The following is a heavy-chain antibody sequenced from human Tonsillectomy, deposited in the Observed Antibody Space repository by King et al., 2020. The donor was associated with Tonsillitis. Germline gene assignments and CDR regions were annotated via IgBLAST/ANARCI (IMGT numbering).Heavy chain of an antibody. J-gene: IGHJ5*02. CDR3: ARQTARLVNPTPLRFDP. D-gene: IGHD3-9*01. Sequence: QLQESGPGLVKPSETLSLTCTVSGGSISSFYWSWIRQPPGKGLEWIGYIYYSGSTNYNPSLKSRVTLSVDTSKNQFSLKLSSVTAADTAVYYCARQTARLVNPTPLRFDPWGQGTLVTVSS. CDR1: GGSISSFY. V-gene: IGHV4-59*01. CDR2: IYYSGST.